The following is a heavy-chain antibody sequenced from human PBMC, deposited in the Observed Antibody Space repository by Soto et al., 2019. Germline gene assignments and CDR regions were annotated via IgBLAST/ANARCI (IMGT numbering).Heavy chain of an antibody. V-gene: IGHV3-64*01. CDR2: ISSNGGST. J-gene: IGHJ6*03. Sequence: GGSLRLSCAASGFTFSSYGMHWVRQAPGKGLEYVSAISSNGGSTYYANSVKGRFTISRDNSKNTLHLQMGSLRVEDMAVYYCARVGEYSSSSNYFYYYMDVWGRGTTVTVSS. CDR3: ARVGEYSSSSNYFYYYMDV. CDR1: GFTFSSYG. D-gene: IGHD6-6*01.